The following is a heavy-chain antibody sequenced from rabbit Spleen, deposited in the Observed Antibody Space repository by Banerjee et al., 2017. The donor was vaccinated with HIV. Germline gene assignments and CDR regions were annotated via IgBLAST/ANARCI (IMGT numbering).Heavy chain of an antibody. V-gene: IGHV1S45*01. CDR1: GFSFSGNFY. D-gene: IGHD1-1*01. Sequence: QEQLVESGGGLVKPEGSLKLSCTVSGFSFSGNFYMFWVRQAPGKGLEWIASIYAGSSGSTYYASWAKGRFTISKTSSTTVTLQMTSLTAADTATYFCARGSNWKIYYSDFNLWGQGTLVTVS. CDR2: IYAGSSGST. J-gene: IGHJ4*01. CDR3: ARGSNWKIYYSDFNL.